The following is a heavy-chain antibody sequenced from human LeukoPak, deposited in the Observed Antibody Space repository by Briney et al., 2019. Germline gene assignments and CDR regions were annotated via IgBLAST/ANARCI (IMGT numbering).Heavy chain of an antibody. D-gene: IGHD5-12*01. CDR1: GGSISRYY. J-gene: IGHJ4*02. V-gene: IGHV4-59*01. Sequence: SETLSLTCTVSGGSISRYYWSWIRQPPGKGLEWIGYIYYSGSTNYNPSLKSRVTISVDTSKNQFSLKLSSVTAADTAVYYCARDPGGYSGYGQGFDYWGQGTLVTVSS. CDR3: ARDPGGYSGYGQGFDY. CDR2: IYYSGST.